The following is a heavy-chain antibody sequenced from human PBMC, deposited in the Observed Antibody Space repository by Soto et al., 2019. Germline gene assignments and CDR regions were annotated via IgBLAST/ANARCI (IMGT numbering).Heavy chain of an antibody. V-gene: IGHV4-39*01. CDR2: IYYSGST. D-gene: IGHD3-10*01. CDR1: GGSISSSSYY. J-gene: IGHJ4*02. Sequence: QLQLQESGPGLVKPSETLSLTCTVSGGSISSSSYYWGWIRQPPGKGLGWIGIIYYSGSTYYNPSPKSRVTLSVDTSKNQVSLELGSVTAADTAVYYCARRGSGSYYPSWGQGTLVTVSS. CDR3: ARRGSGSYYPS.